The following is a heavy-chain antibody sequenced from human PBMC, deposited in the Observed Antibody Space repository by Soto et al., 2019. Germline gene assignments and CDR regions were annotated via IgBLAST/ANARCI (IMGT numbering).Heavy chain of an antibody. CDR1: GFTFSSYS. D-gene: IGHD6-13*01. V-gene: IGHV3-21*01. CDR3: ARGPSSSWYFDY. J-gene: IGHJ4*02. Sequence: GGSLRLSCAASGFTFSSYSMNWVRQAPGKGLEWVSSISSSSSYIYYADSVKGRFTISRDNAKNSLYLQMNSLRAEDTAVYYCARGPSSSWYFDYWGQGTLVTVSS. CDR2: ISSSSSYI.